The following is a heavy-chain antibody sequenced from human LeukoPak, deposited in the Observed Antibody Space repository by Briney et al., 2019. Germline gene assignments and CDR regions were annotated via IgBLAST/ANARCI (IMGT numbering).Heavy chain of an antibody. Sequence: RGSLRLSCAVSGFTLSSYAMSWVRQAPRKGLEWVSGISGSGGSTYYADSVKGRFTISRDNSKNTLYLQMNSLRAEDTAVYYCAKGGLLPFDYWGQGTLVTVSS. CDR3: AKGGLLPFDY. CDR1: GFTLSSYA. J-gene: IGHJ4*02. CDR2: ISGSGGST. V-gene: IGHV3-23*01. D-gene: IGHD2-2*01.